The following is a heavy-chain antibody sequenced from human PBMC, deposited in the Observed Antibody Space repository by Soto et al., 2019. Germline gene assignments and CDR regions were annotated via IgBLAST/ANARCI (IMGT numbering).Heavy chain of an antibody. CDR2: IYYSGST. Sequence: QVQLQESGPGLVKPSQTLSLTCTVSGGSISSGGYYWSWIRQHPGKGLEWIGYIYYSGSTYYNPSLKSRVTISVDTSKNQFSRKLSSVTAADTAVYYCARAHEGRRYSSSWYYGYWGQGTLVTVSS. CDR3: ARAHEGRRYSSSWYYGY. CDR1: GGSISSGGYY. J-gene: IGHJ4*02. V-gene: IGHV4-31*03. D-gene: IGHD6-13*01.